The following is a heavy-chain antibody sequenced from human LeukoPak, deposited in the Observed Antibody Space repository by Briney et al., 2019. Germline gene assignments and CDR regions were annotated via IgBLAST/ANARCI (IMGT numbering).Heavy chain of an antibody. CDR2: IKQDGSET. Sequence: GGSLRLSCAASGFTVSSNSMSWVRQAPGKGLEWVANIKQDGSETYYVDSVKGRFTISRDNAKNSLSLQMNSLRAEDTAVYYCARQRGSGCLDYWGQGTLVTVSS. CDR1: GFTVSSNS. CDR3: ARQRGSGCLDY. D-gene: IGHD6-19*01. V-gene: IGHV3-7*01. J-gene: IGHJ4*02.